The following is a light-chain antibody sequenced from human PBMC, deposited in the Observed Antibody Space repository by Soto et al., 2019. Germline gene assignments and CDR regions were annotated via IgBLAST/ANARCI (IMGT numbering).Light chain of an antibody. V-gene: IGLV2-14*01. CDR2: DVS. CDR1: SSDVGGYKY. Sequence: QSVLAQPASVSGSPGQSITISCTGTSSDVGGYKYVSWYQQHPGKAPKLMIYDVSNRPSGVSNRFSGSKSGNTASLTISGLQAEDEADYYCSSYTSSSTLEVFGTGTKVTVL. J-gene: IGLJ1*01. CDR3: SSYTSSSTLEV.